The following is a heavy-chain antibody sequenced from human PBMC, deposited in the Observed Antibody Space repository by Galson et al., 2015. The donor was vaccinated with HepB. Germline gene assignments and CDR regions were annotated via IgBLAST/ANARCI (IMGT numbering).Heavy chain of an antibody. CDR3: ARDVWFGEVCNYYYGMDV. Sequence: SLRLSCAASGFTFSSYSMNWVRQAPGKGLEWVSSISSSSSYIYYADSVKGRFTISRDNAKNSLYLQMNSLRAEDTAVYYCARDVWFGEVCNYYYGMDVGGQGTTVTVSS. CDR2: ISSSSSYI. D-gene: IGHD3-10*01. CDR1: GFTFSSYS. V-gene: IGHV3-21*01. J-gene: IGHJ6*02.